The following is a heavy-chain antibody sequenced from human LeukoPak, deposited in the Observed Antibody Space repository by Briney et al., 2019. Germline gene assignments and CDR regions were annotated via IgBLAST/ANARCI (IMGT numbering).Heavy chain of an antibody. J-gene: IGHJ4*02. CDR3: ARALHSYGWWGDYFDY. D-gene: IGHD5-18*01. CDR2: INHSGST. CDR1: GGSFSGYY. Sequence: SETLSLTCAVYGGSFSGYYWSWIRQPPGKGLEWIGEINHSGSTNYNPSLKSRVTISVDTSKNQFSLKLSSVTAADTALYYCARALHSYGWWGDYFDYWGQGTLVTVSS. V-gene: IGHV4-34*01.